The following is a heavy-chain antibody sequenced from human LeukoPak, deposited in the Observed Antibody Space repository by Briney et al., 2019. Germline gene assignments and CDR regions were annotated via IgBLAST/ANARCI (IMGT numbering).Heavy chain of an antibody. J-gene: IGHJ4*02. CDR3: TRAGSFWGSTSFYDS. CDR1: GFTFNNYW. CDR2: INLGVNEG. D-gene: IGHD3-10*01. Sequence: GGSLRLSCGPSGFTFNNYWMAWVRQSPGNGLDCVANINLGVNEGRYAESVKDRFTISRDNAKNSLYLQMNSLRDEDTGVYYCTRAGSFWGSTSFYDSWGQGVLVTVSS. V-gene: IGHV3-7*04.